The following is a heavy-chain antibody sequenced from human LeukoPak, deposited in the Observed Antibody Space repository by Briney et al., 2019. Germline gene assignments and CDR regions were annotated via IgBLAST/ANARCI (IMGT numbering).Heavy chain of an antibody. Sequence: ASVKVSCKASGHTFTSYGISWVRQAPGQGLEWMGWINPNSGGTNYAQKFQGRVTMTRDTSISTAYMELSRLRSDDTAVYYCARADCSSTSCYTIGVYFQHWGQGTLVTVSS. V-gene: IGHV1-2*02. D-gene: IGHD2-2*02. CDR3: ARADCSSTSCYTIGVYFQH. CDR1: GHTFTSYG. CDR2: INPNSGGT. J-gene: IGHJ1*01.